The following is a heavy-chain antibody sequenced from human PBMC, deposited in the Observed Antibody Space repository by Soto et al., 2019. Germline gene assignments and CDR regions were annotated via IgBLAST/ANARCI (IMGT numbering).Heavy chain of an antibody. CDR1: GFSLSTSGVG. CDR2: IYWDNDK. J-gene: IGHJ6*02. CDR3: VHSRCGGDCLQSYPSHYYYGMDV. Sequence: QITLKESGPTLVKPTQTLTLTCTFSGFSLSTSGVGVGWIRQPPGKALEWPALIYWDNDKRYSPSLPSRLTITKDTSKNQVVLTMSNMDPVDTATYYCVHSRCGGDCLQSYPSHYYYGMDVWGQGTTVTVSS. D-gene: IGHD2-21*02. V-gene: IGHV2-5*02.